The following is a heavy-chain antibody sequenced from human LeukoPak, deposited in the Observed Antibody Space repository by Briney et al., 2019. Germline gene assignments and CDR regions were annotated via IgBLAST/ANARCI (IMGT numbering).Heavy chain of an antibody. J-gene: IGHJ4*02. CDR3: ARGGPPGYYYDSSGYLIY. V-gene: IGHV1-3*01. Sequence: ASVKVSCKASGYTFTSYAMHWVRQAPGQRLEWMGWINAGNGNTKYSQKLQGRVTMTTDTSTSTAYMELRSLRSDDTAVYYCARGGPPGYYYDSSGYLIYWGQGTLVTVSS. CDR1: GYTFTSYA. D-gene: IGHD3-22*01. CDR2: INAGNGNT.